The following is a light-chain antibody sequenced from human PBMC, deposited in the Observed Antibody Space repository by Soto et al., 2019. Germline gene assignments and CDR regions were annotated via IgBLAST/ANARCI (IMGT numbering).Light chain of an antibody. J-gene: IGKJ5*01. CDR1: QSVSSN. V-gene: IGKV3-15*01. CDR3: QQYNNWHPIT. CDR2: GAS. Sequence: EIVMTQSPATLSVSPGESATLSWRASQSVSSNLAWYQQKPGQAPSLLIYGASTRANGIPARFSGSGSGTEFTLTISSLQSEDFASYYCQQYNNWHPITFGQGTRLEIK.